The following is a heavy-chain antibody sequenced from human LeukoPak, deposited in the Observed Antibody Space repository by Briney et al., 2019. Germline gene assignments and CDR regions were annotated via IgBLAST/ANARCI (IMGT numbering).Heavy chain of an antibody. J-gene: IGHJ4*02. CDR3: ARVRLLWFGELMIDY. D-gene: IGHD3-10*01. V-gene: IGHV4-34*01. Sequence: PSETLSLTCAVYGGSFSGYYWSWIRQPPGKGLEWIGEINHSGSTNYNPSLKSRVTISVDTSKNQFSLKLSSVTAADTAVYYCARVRLLWFGELMIDYWGQGTLVTVSS. CDR1: GGSFSGYY. CDR2: INHSGST.